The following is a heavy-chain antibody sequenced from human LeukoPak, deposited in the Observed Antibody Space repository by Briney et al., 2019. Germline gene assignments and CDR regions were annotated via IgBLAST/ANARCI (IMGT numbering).Heavy chain of an antibody. D-gene: IGHD6-13*01. CDR1: GGSFSGSLSAFY. CDR3: ARALGHIAALDP. V-gene: IGHV4-61*08. CDR2: IYYSGST. Sequence: SETLSLTCAVYGGSFSGSLSAFYWSWIRQPPGKGLEWIGYIYYSGSTNYNPSLKSRVTISVGTSKNQFSLKLTSVTAADTAVYYCARALGHIAALDPWGQGTLVTVSS. J-gene: IGHJ5*02.